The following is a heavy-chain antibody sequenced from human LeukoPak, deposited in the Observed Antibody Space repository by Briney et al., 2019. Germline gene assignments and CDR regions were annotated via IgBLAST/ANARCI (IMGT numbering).Heavy chain of an antibody. D-gene: IGHD5-12*01. CDR3: AKDRTYSAYAALDY. Sequence: GGSLRLSCAASGFTFDDYAMHWVRQAPGKGLEWVSGISWNSGSAGYADSVKGRFTISRDSAKNSLYLQMNSLRTEDTALYYCAKDRTYSAYAALDYWGQGTLVTVSS. CDR2: ISWNSGSA. J-gene: IGHJ4*02. V-gene: IGHV3-9*01. CDR1: GFTFDDYA.